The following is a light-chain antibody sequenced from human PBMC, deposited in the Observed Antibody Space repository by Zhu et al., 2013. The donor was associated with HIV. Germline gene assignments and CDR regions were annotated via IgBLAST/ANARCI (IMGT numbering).Light chain of an antibody. CDR2: DNS. CDR3: GSWDSTLSVAM. Sequence: QSVLTQPPSVSAAPGQKVTISCSGTSSNIGKNFVAWYQHFPGAAPKLLIYDNSERPSGIPDRFSGSKSGTSATLNITGLQTGDEADYYCGSWDSTLSVAMFGGGTKLAVL. CDR1: SSNIGKNF. J-gene: IGLJ3*02. V-gene: IGLV1-51*01.